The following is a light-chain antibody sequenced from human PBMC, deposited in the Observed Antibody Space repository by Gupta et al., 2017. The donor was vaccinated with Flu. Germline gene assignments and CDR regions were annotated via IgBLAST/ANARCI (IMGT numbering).Light chain of an antibody. CDR1: QSVSSN. CDR2: GAS. V-gene: IGKV3-15*01. J-gene: IGKJ1*01. CDR3: QQYNNWPLT. Sequence: EIVMTQSPATLSVPPGERATLSCRASQSVSSNLAWYQQKPGQAPRLLIYGASTRATGIPARFSGSGSGTEFTLTISSLQSEDFAVYYCQQYNNWPLTFGQGTKVEI.